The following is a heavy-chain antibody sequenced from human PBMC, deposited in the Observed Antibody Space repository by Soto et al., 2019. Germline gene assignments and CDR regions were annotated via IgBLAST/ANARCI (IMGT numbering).Heavy chain of an antibody. V-gene: IGHV3-53*01. Sequence: GGSLRLSCAASGFTVSTNYMTWVRQAPGKGLEWVSVIHSDGYTYYADSVKGRFTISRDNSKNTLFLQLNSLRAEDTAVYYCAREASSSRYYYGLDVWGQGTTVTVSS. CDR1: GFTVSTNY. CDR3: AREASSSRYYYGLDV. CDR2: IHSDGYT. D-gene: IGHD6-6*01. J-gene: IGHJ6*02.